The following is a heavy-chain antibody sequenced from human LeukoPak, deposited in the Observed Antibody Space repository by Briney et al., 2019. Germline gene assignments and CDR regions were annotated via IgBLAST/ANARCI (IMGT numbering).Heavy chain of an antibody. CDR1: GGSISSSSYY. J-gene: IGHJ4*02. Sequence: SETLSLTCTVSGGSISSSSYYWGWIRQPPGKGLEWIGSIYYSGSTYYNPSLKSRVTISVDTSKNQFPLKLSSVTAADTAVYYCARQEEGIAAVFDYWGQGTLVTVSS. CDR3: ARQEEGIAAVFDY. CDR2: IYYSGST. V-gene: IGHV4-39*01. D-gene: IGHD6-6*01.